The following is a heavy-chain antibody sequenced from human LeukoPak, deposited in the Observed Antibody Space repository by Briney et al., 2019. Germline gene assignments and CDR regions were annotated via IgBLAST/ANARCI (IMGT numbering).Heavy chain of an antibody. CDR2: INADGSRT. CDR1: GFTLDAYA. CDR3: ATWAFYHDLDV. V-gene: IGHV3-43*02. D-gene: IGHD3-3*01. Sequence: GGSLRLSCVASGFTLDAYAMHWVRQVREKGLEWVSLINADGSRTYYADSVKGRFTISRDNYKNSLYLQMTSLRPEDSALYYCATWAFYHDLDVWGRGTTVTVSS. J-gene: IGHJ6*02.